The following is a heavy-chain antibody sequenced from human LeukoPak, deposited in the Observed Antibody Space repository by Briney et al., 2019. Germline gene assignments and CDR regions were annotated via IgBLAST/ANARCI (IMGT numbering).Heavy chain of an antibody. V-gene: IGHV4-34*01. Sequence: SETLSLTCAVYGGSFSGYYWSWIRQPPGKGLEWIGEINHSGSTNYNPSLKSRVTISVDTSKNQFSLKLSSVTAAGTAVYYCARGKGVVVPAAIRYYYYGMDVWGKGTTVTVSS. CDR3: ARGKGVVVPAAIRYYYYGMDV. J-gene: IGHJ6*04. D-gene: IGHD2-2*02. CDR1: GGSFSGYY. CDR2: INHSGST.